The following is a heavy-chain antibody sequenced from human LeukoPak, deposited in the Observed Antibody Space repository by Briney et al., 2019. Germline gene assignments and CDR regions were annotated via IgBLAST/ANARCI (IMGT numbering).Heavy chain of an antibody. CDR3: ARSQSLLSWFDP. CDR1: GFTVSSNY. D-gene: IGHD2-15*01. Sequence: GGSLRLSCAASGFTVSSNYMSWVRQAPGKGLEWVSVIYSGGSTYYADSVKGRFTISRDNSKNTLYLQMNSLRAEDTAVYYCARSQSLLSWFDPWGQGTLVTVSS. CDR2: IYSGGST. V-gene: IGHV3-66*01. J-gene: IGHJ5*02.